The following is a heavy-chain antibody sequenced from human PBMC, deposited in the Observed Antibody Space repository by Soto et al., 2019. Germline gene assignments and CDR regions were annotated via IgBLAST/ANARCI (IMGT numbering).Heavy chain of an antibody. Sequence: ASVKVSCKASGYTFTSYGISWVRQAPGQGLEWIGCISAYNGNTNYAQKLQGRVTMTTDTSTSTAYMELRSLRSDDTAVYYCARDMDPQGGRGSSSNWYFDLWGRGTLVTVSS. J-gene: IGHJ2*01. CDR1: GYTFTSYG. V-gene: IGHV1-18*01. CDR2: ISAYNGNT. CDR3: ARDMDPQGGRGSSSNWYFDL. D-gene: IGHD6-6*01.